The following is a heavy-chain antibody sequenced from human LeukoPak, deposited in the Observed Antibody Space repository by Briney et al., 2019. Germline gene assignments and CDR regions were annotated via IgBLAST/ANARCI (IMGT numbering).Heavy chain of an antibody. V-gene: IGHV3-30-3*01. CDR3: ARVHSSSWYDLNMDV. CDR1: GFTFSSYA. CDR2: ISYDGSNK. D-gene: IGHD6-13*01. J-gene: IGHJ6*03. Sequence: PGRSLRLSCAASGFTFSSYAMHWVRQAPGKGLEWVAVISYDGSNKYYADSVKGRFTISRDNSKNTLYLQMNSLRAEDTAVYYCARVHSSSWYDLNMDVWGKGTTVTVSS.